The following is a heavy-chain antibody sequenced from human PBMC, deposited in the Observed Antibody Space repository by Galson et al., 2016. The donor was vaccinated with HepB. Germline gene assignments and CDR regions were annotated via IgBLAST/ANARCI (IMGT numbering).Heavy chain of an antibody. D-gene: IGHD5-24*01. Sequence: RLSCAASGFAFRSHGMQWVRQAPGKGLEWIAYITSDSANIQYSGSVRGRFTISRDNAEKSVYLQMNSLKVEDSAVYFCARDRDYAFNIWGRGTMVTVSS. CDR2: ITSDSANI. CDR3: ARDRDYAFNI. J-gene: IGHJ3*02. V-gene: IGHV3-48*01. CDR1: GFAFRSHG.